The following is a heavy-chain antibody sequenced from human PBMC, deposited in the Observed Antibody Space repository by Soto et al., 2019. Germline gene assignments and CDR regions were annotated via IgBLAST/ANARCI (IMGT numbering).Heavy chain of an antibody. CDR2: ISGSGGST. D-gene: IGHD3-16*02. V-gene: IGHV3-23*01. Sequence: EVQLLESGGGLVQPGGSLRLSCAASGFTFSSYAMSWVRQAPGKGREWVSAISGSGGSTYYAESVKGRFTISRDNPKNSLSLPMNSLIAQHTAGYYCGTDDRLRSGELSLYHYYGMVVWGQGTTVTVSS. CDR1: GFTFSSYA. CDR3: GTDDRLRSGELSLYHYYGMVV. J-gene: IGHJ6*02.